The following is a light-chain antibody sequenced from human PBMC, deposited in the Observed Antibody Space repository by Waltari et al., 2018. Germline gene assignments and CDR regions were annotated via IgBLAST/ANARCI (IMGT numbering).Light chain of an antibody. CDR3: QQANNFPRT. V-gene: IGKV1-12*01. Sequence: DIRMTQSPSFVSAFVGDRVTISCRASQNIGSWLAWYQQKPGQAPKLLIYSASSLQSGVPSRFSGTGSGTDFTLTISSLQPEDFATYYCQQANNFPRTFGQGTKVEI. J-gene: IGKJ1*01. CDR2: SAS. CDR1: QNIGSW.